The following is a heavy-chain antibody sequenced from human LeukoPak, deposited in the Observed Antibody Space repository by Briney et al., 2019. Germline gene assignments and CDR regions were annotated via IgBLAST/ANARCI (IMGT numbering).Heavy chain of an antibody. Sequence: GGSLRLSCAASGLTSGFTFSSYWMSWIRQAPGKGLEWVAHINQDGSEKYYVDSVKGRFTISRDNAKNSLYLQMNGLRGKDTAVYYCAKVSSHWGQGTLVTVSS. J-gene: IGHJ4*02. CDR1: GFTFSSYW. V-gene: IGHV3-7*01. CDR3: AKVSSH. CDR2: INQDGSEK.